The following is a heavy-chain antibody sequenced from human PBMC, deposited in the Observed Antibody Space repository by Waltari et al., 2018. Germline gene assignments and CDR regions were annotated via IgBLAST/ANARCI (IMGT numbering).Heavy chain of an antibody. CDR3: ARDIRGPVGQRPPWYFDL. CDR1: GFPSRGAG. J-gene: IGHJ2*01. CDR2: INSDGSST. V-gene: IGHV3-74*01. D-gene: IGHD3-10*01. Sequence: EVQLVESGGALVRLGGSWGLPGESRGFPSRGAGVTGVAQAPGKGLVWVSRINSDGSSTSYADSVKGRFTISRDNAKNTLYLQMNSLRAEDTAVYYCARDIRGPVGQRPPWYFDLWGRGTLVTVSS.